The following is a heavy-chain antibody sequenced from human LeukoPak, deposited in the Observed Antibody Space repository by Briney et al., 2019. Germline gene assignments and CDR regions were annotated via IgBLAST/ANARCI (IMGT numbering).Heavy chain of an antibody. CDR1: GYSISSGYY. CDR2: IYHSGST. J-gene: IGHJ6*03. V-gene: IGHV4-38-2*02. D-gene: IGHD6-6*01. CDR3: ARTYSSSSSEYYYMDV. Sequence: SETLSLTCTVSGYSISSGYYWGWIRQPPGKGLEWIGSIYHSGSTYYNPSLKSRVTISVDTSKNQFSLKLSPVTAADTAVFYCARTYSSSSSEYYYMDVWGKGTTVTVSS.